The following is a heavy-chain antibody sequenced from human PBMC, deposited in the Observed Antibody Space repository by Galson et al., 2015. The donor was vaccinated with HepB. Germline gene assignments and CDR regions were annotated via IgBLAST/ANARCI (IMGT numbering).Heavy chain of an antibody. CDR1: GFTFSNYN. Sequence: SLRLSCAASGFTFSNYNMNWVRQAPGKGLEWVSFISSRSTYIHYGDSVRGRFTGSRDNAKNSLYLQMNSLGPEDTAVYYCARGNWNYADAFDVWGQGTMVTVSS. V-gene: IGHV3-21*06. CDR3: ARGNWNYADAFDV. CDR2: ISSRSTYI. D-gene: IGHD1-7*01. J-gene: IGHJ3*01.